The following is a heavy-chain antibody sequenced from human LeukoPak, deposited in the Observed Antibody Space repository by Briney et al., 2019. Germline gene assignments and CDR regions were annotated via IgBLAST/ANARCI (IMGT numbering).Heavy chain of an antibody. CDR3: ARARSAFNYPLYFDY. Sequence: SETLSLTCTVSGGSISNYFWSWVRQPAGKGLEWIGRIYSTGRSDYNPSLKSRITMSVDTSKNHFSLKLSSLTAADTAVYYFARARSAFNYPLYFDYWGQGALVTVSS. CDR2: IYSTGRS. V-gene: IGHV4-4*07. CDR1: GGSISNYF. J-gene: IGHJ4*02. D-gene: IGHD5-24*01.